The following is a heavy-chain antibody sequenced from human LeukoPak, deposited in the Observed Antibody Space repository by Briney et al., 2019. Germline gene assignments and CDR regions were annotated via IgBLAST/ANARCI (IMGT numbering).Heavy chain of an antibody. Sequence: GSSLRLSCAASGFPFSGSGMHWVRQAPGKGLEWVAVIWYDGSHQYYADSVKGRFTISRDNSKNTLDLQMNSLRAEDTAVYYCARGPHYGSRSDYLDYWGQGTLVTVSS. V-gene: IGHV3-33*01. CDR2: IWYDGSHQ. D-gene: IGHD3-10*01. CDR3: ARGPHYGSRSDYLDY. CDR1: GFPFSGSG. J-gene: IGHJ4*02.